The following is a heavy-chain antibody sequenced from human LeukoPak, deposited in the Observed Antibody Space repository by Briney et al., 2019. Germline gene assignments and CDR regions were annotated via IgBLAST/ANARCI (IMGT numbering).Heavy chain of an antibody. D-gene: IGHD6-13*01. J-gene: IGHJ4*02. V-gene: IGHV1-18*04. CDR2: ISTFNGIT. CDR1: GYTFTSYG. Sequence: ASVKVSCKASGYTFTSYGISWVRQAPGQGLEWMGWISTFNGITNYAQNLQGRVAMTTDTSTSTAYMDLGRLRSDDTAVYYCARGPIHSSTYDSWGQGTLVTVSS. CDR3: ARGPIHSSTYDS.